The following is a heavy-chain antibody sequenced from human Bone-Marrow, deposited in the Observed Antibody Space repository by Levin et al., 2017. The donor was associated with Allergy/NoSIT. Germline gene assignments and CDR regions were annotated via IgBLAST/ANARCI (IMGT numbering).Heavy chain of an antibody. J-gene: IGHJ4*02. D-gene: IGHD4-17*01. CDR3: ARGLADGDSTPHFDY. V-gene: IGHV4-39*07. CDR1: GGSISSSSYY. CDR2: IYYSGST. Sequence: PSQTLSLTCTVSGGSISSSSYYWGWIRQPPGKGLEWIGSIYYSGSTYYNPSLKSRVTISVDTSKNQFSLKLSSVTAADTAVYYCARGLADGDSTPHFDYWGQGTLVTVSS.